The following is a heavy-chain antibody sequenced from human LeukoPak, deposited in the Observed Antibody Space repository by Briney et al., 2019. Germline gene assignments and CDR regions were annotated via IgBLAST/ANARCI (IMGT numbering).Heavy chain of an antibody. CDR1: GGFISSYY. D-gene: IGHD6-19*01. Sequence: SETLSLTCTVSGGFISSYYWSWIRQPAGKGLEWIGRIYTSGSANYNPSLKSRVTISVDKSNNQFSLKLSSVTAADTAVYYCASKNSGWYYFDYWGQGTLVIVSS. CDR3: ASKNSGWYYFDY. J-gene: IGHJ4*02. V-gene: IGHV4-4*07. CDR2: IYTSGSA.